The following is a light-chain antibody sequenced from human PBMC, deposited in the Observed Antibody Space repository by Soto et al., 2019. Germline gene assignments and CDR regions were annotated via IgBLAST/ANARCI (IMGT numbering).Light chain of an antibody. Sequence: AIQLTQSPSSLSASVGDRVTITCRASQGISSYLAWYQQKPEKVPKLLIYGASTLEDGVPSRFSGSRSGTEFTLTINSLQPDDFATYYCQRYDGYFGQGTKLEIK. CDR3: QRYDGY. J-gene: IGKJ2*01. CDR2: GAS. CDR1: QGISSY. V-gene: IGKV1-13*02.